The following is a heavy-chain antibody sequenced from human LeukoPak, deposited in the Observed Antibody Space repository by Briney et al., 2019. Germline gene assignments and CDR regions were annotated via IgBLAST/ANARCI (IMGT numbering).Heavy chain of an antibody. V-gene: IGHV3-23*01. J-gene: IGHJ6*02. CDR2: ISGSGGNT. CDR1: GFTFSSYA. D-gene: IGHD2-15*01. Sequence: GGSLRLSCAASGFTFSSYAMSWVRQAPGKGLEWVSAISGSGGNTYYAASVKGRFTISRDNSKNTLYLQMNSLRAEDTAVYYCAVLHYYGMDVWGQGTTVTVSS. CDR3: AVLHYYGMDV.